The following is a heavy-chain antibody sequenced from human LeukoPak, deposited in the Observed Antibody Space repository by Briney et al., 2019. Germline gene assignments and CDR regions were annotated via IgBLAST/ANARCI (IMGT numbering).Heavy chain of an antibody. D-gene: IGHD6-19*01. V-gene: IGHV1-2*02. CDR1: GYTFTGYY. Sequence: WASVKVSCKASGYTFTGYYMHWVRQAPGQGLEWMGWINPNSGGTNYALKFQGRVTMTRDTSISTAYMELSRLRSDDTAVYYCARVSSGWYFDYWGQGTLVTVSS. CDR3: ARVSSGWYFDY. CDR2: INPNSGGT. J-gene: IGHJ4*02.